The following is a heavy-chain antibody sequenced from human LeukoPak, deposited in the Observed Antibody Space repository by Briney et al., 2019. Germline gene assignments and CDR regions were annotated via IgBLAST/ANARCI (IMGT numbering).Heavy chain of an antibody. V-gene: IGHV4-39*01. CDR2: IYYSGST. D-gene: IGHD3-9*01. CDR1: GGSISSSSYY. J-gene: IGHJ4*02. Sequence: PSETLSLTCTVSGGSISSSSYYWGWIRQPPGKGLEWIGSIYYSGSTYYNSSLKSRVTISVDTSKNQFSLNLSSVTAADTAVYYCARTGVDYDILTGYIDYWGQGTLVTVSS. CDR3: ARTGVDYDILTGYIDY.